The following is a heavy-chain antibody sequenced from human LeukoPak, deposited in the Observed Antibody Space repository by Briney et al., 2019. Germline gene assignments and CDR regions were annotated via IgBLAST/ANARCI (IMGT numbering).Heavy chain of an antibody. CDR1: GINFGGYA. CDR2: IRSKLYGETT. Sequence: PGRSLRLSCTASGINFGGYAMSWVRQAPGKGLEWVAFIRSKLYGETTEYAASVKGRFTVSRDDSKSIAYLQMNSLKAEDTGVYYCTSYGGRTLDYWGQGTLVTVSS. CDR3: TSYGGRTLDY. V-gene: IGHV3-49*04. J-gene: IGHJ4*02. D-gene: IGHD4-23*01.